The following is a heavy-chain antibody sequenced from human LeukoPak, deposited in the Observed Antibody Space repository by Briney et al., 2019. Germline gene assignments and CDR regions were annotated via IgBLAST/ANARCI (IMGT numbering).Heavy chain of an antibody. V-gene: IGHV4-59*11. CDR2: FYYSGST. CDR3: ARLLDNDSSGYPDTFDM. J-gene: IGHJ3*02. D-gene: IGHD3-22*01. Sequence: SETLSLTCTVSGASSSGHYWSWIRQPPGKGLEWSGYFYYSGSTSYNPSLQGRVTISVDTSKNHFSLKLTSVTAADTAVYYCARLLDNDSSGYPDTFDMWGQGTMVTVSS. CDR1: GASSSGHY.